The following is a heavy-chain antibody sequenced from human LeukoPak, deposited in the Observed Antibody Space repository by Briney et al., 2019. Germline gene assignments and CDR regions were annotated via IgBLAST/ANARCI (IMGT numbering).Heavy chain of an antibody. J-gene: IGHJ4*02. CDR3: TSGITTSLILDY. Sequence: SETLFLTCAVSGYSISSSNWWGWIRQPPGKGLEWIGYIYYSGSIYYNPSLKSRVTMSVDTSKNQFSLKLSSVTAVDTAVYYCTSGITTSLILDYWGQGTLVTVSS. D-gene: IGHD2-2*01. CDR2: IYYSGSI. CDR1: GYSISSSNW. V-gene: IGHV4-28*05.